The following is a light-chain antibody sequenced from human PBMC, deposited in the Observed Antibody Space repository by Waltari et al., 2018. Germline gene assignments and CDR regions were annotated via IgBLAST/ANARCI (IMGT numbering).Light chain of an antibody. J-gene: IGKJ4*01. CDR3: QQSYSAPLT. V-gene: IGKV1-39*01. CDR1: QSSSRY. Sequence: DIQMTQSPSSLSASVGDRVTLTCRASQSSSRYLNWYQQKLGKAPKLLIYDGSSLQSGVPSRFSGSGAGTDFTLTISSLQPEDCATYYCQQSYSAPLTFGGGTKVEIK. CDR2: DGS.